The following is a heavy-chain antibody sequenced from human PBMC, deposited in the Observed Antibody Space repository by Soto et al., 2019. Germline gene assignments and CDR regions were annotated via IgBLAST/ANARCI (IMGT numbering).Heavy chain of an antibody. J-gene: IGHJ4*02. CDR1: GYTFTSYG. CDR3: ARDSPPVDY. Sequence: QVQLVQSGAEVKKPGASVKVSCKASGYTFTSYGISWVRQAPGQGLEWMGWISAYNGNTKYAQKPQXXXTXXTDPSTSTAYMELRSLRSDDTAVYYCARDSPPVDYWGQGTLVTVSS. CDR2: ISAYNGNT. V-gene: IGHV1-18*01.